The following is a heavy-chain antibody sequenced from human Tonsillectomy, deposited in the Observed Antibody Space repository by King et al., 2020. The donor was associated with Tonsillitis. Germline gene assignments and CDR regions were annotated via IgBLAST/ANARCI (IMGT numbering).Heavy chain of an antibody. CDR2: ILSGGSTSGGTT. Sequence: EVQLVESGGGLIQPGGSLRLSCAASGLTVSTNYMTWVRQAPGKGLEWVAVILSGGSTSGGTTYYADSVRGRFIISRDNSKNTLFLQLNSQRAEDTALYYCARVWPSSGWPSYFDYWGQGALVTVSS. D-gene: IGHD6-19*01. CDR1: GLTVSTNY. J-gene: IGHJ4*02. V-gene: IGHV3-53*01. CDR3: ARVWPSSGWPSYFDY.